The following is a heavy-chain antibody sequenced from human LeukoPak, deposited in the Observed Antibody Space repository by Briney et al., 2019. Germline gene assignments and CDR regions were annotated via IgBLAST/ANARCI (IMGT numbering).Heavy chain of an antibody. CDR3: VKGKGIAVTSLDY. V-gene: IGHV3-64D*06. CDR2: ISSNGGST. D-gene: IGHD6-19*01. J-gene: IGHJ4*02. Sequence: PGGSLRHSCSASGFIFSNYAMHWVRQAPGKGLEYVSAISSNGGSTYYADSVKGRFAISRDNSKNTLYLQMSSLRAEDTAVYYCVKGKGIAVTSLDYWGQGTLVTVSS. CDR1: GFIFSNYA.